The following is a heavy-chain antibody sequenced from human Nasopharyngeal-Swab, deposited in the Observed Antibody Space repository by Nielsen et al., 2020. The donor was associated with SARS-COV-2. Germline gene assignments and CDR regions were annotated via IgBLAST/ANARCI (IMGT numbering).Heavy chain of an antibody. CDR1: GGTFSSYA. CDR3: AREGGPVVPSAYYYYGMDV. J-gene: IGHJ6*02. D-gene: IGHD2-2*01. CDR2: IIPIFGTA. Sequence: SVKVSCKASGGTFSSYAISWVRQAPGQGLEWMGGIIPIFGTANYAQKFQGRVTITADKSTSTSYMELSSLRSEDTAVYYCAREGGPVVPSAYYYYGMDVCGQGTTVTVAS. V-gene: IGHV1-69*06.